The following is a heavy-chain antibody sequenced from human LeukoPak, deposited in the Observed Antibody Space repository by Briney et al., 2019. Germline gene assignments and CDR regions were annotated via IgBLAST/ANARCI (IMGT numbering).Heavy chain of an antibody. D-gene: IGHD1-1*01. Sequence: PSETLSLTCTVSGGSISIYYWSWIRQPPGKGLEWIGYIYYSWSTNYNPSLKSRVTISVDTSKKQFSLKLSSVTAADTAVYYCARLKRGGTSIRGVDYWGQGTLVTVSS. CDR3: ARLKRGGTSIRGVDY. V-gene: IGHV4-59*01. J-gene: IGHJ4*02. CDR1: GGSISIYY. CDR2: IYYSWST.